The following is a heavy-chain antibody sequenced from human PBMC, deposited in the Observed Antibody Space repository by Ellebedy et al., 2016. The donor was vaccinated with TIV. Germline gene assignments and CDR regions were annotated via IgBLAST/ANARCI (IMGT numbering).Heavy chain of an antibody. Sequence: PGGSLRLSCAASGFTFSSYAMSWVRQAPGKGLDWVPTISNTGSRTYYEDSVEGRFTISRDNSKKTLYLQMNSMRAEDTAVYYGAKGKGGGSDSSAPRYYFDYWGLGTLVTVSS. CDR1: GFTFSSYA. J-gene: IGHJ4*02. CDR3: AKGKGGGSDSSAPRYYFDY. CDR2: ISNTGSRT. V-gene: IGHV3-23*01. D-gene: IGHD3-22*01.